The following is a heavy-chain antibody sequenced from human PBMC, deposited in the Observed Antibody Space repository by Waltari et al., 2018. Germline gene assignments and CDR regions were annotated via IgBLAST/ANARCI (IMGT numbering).Heavy chain of an antibody. J-gene: IGHJ4*02. CDR2: ISDTEDS. D-gene: IGHD1-1*01. CDR3: ARDSTPGFNFGPSLEY. Sequence: EWIAFISDTEDSKYNPSLESRATISVDTSKNQFSLKLRSVTARDTAIYYCARDSTPGFNFGPSLEYWGQGLLVTVSS. V-gene: IGHV4-59*01.